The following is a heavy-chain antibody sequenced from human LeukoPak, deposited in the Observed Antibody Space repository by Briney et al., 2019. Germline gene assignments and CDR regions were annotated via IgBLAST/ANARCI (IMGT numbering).Heavy chain of an antibody. CDR1: GFIFSESA. J-gene: IGHJ4*02. CDR2: VSGSGGGT. V-gene: IGHV3-23*01. D-gene: IGHD5-18*01. Sequence: GGSLRLSCEASGFIFSESAMNWVRQAPGQGLQWVATVSGSGGGTYYADSVKGRFTISRDNSQNMVYLQMDSLGTEDTAIYYCAKRSGYSYGHFDYWGRGTMLTVSS. CDR3: AKRSGYSYGHFDY.